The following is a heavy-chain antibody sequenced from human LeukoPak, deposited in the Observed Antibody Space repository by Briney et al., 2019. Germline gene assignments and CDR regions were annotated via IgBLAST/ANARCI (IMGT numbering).Heavy chain of an antibody. J-gene: IGHJ4*02. CDR1: GGSFSGYY. CDR2: INHSGST. D-gene: IGHD3-22*01. Sequence: SETLSLTCAVYGGSFSGYYWSWIRQPPGKGLEWIGEINHSGSTNYNPTLKSRVTISVDMSKNQFSLKLSSVTAADTAVYYCARGRRSGYYDSSGYYYIDYWGQGTLVTVSS. V-gene: IGHV4-34*01. CDR3: ARGRRSGYYDSSGYYYIDY.